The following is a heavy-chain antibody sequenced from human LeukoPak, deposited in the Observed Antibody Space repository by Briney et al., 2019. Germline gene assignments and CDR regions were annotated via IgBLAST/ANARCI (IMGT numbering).Heavy chain of an antibody. J-gene: IGHJ4*02. Sequence: SETLSLTCTVSGGSISGYYWSWIRQPPGKGLEWIGYIYYSGSTNYNPSLKSRVTISVDTSKNQFSLKLSSVTAADTAVYYCARGYYDFWSGYPYYFDYWGQGTLVTVSS. CDR2: IYYSGST. V-gene: IGHV4-59*01. D-gene: IGHD3-3*01. CDR3: ARGYYDFWSGYPYYFDY. CDR1: GGSISGYY.